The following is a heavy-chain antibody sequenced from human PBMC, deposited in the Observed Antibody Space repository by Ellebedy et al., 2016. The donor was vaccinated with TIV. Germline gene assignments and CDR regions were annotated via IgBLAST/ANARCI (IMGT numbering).Heavy chain of an antibody. CDR3: VKDLYGTYDSGSQPGGY. V-gene: IGHV3-23*01. Sequence: GGSLRLXCAASGFTLSTYAVSWVRQAPGKGLEWVSGISGSGGSTSYADSVKGRFTISTDNYMNTLYLQMNGLRVEDTAVYYCVKDLYGTYDSGSQPGGYWGQGTLVTVSS. CDR1: GFTLSTYA. CDR2: ISGSGGST. J-gene: IGHJ4*02. D-gene: IGHD3-10*01.